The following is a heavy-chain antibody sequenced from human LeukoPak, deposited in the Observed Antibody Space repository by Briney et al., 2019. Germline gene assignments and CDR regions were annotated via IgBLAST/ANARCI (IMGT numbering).Heavy chain of an antibody. D-gene: IGHD3-16*01. CDR1: GGSISSGGYY. J-gene: IGHJ4*02. CDR2: IYCSGST. Sequence: PSQTLSLTCTVSGGSISSGGYYWSWIRQHPGKGLEWIGYIYCSGSTYYNPSLKGRVTISVDTSKNQFSLKLSSVTAADTAVYYCARGRLRLGAYYFDYWGQGTLVTVSS. CDR3: ARGRLRLGAYYFDY. V-gene: IGHV4-31*03.